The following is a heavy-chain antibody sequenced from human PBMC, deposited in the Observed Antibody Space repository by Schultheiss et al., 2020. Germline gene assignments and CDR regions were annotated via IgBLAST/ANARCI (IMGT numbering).Heavy chain of an antibody. CDR1: GFTFSSYG. CDR3: AKDETEWETFDY. V-gene: IGHV3-33*06. CDR2: IWYDGSNK. D-gene: IGHD1-26*01. Sequence: GGSLRLSCAASGFTFSSYGMHWVRQAPGKGLEWVAVIWYDGSNKYYADSVKGRFTISRDNSKNTLYLQMNSLRAEDTAVYYCAKDETEWETFDYWGQGTLVTVSS. J-gene: IGHJ4*02.